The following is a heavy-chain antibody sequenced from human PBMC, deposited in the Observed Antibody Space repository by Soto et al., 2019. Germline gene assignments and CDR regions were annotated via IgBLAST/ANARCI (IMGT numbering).Heavy chain of an antibody. D-gene: IGHD6-19*01. CDR2: IYSGGST. Sequence: GGSLRLSCAASGFTVSSNYMSWVRQAPGKGLEWVSVIYSGGSTYYADSVKGRFTISRHNSKNTLYLQMNSLRDEDTAVYYCARDRGIAVAGNWYFDLWGRGTLVTVSS. CDR3: ARDRGIAVAGNWYFDL. J-gene: IGHJ2*01. CDR1: GFTVSSNY. V-gene: IGHV3-53*04.